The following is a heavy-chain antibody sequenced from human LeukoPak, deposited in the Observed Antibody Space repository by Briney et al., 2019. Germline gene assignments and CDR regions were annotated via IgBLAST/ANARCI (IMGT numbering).Heavy chain of an antibody. CDR3: AKRMGRGAVAALFDY. CDR2: ISGSGGST. CDR1: GFTFSSYA. J-gene: IGHJ4*02. D-gene: IGHD6-19*01. V-gene: IGHV3-23*01. Sequence: PGESLKISCAASGFTFSSYAMSWVRQAPGKGLEWVSAISGSGGSTYYADSVKGRFTISRDNSKNTLYLQMNSLRAEDTAVYYCAKRMGRGAVAALFDYWGQGTLVTVSS.